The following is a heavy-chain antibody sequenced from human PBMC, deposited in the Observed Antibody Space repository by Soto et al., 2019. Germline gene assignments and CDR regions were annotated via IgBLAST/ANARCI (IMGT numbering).Heavy chain of an antibody. CDR1: GFTFSSYA. V-gene: IGHV3-23*01. CDR2: ISGSGGST. Sequence: GGSLRLSCAASGFTFSSYAMSWVRQAPGKGLEWVSAISGSGGSTYYADSMKGRFTISRDNSKNTLYLQMNSLRAEDTAVYYCAKEGSKCSSTSCYGPGDYWGQGTLVTVSS. J-gene: IGHJ4*02. CDR3: AKEGSKCSSTSCYGPGDY. D-gene: IGHD2-2*01.